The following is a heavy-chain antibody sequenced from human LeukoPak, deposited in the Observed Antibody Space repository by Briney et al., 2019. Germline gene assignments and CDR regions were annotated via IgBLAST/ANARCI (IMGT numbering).Heavy chain of an antibody. Sequence: GGSLRLSCAASGFTFSSYSMNWVRQAPGKGLEWVANIKEDGSEKYYVDSVKGRFTISRDNAKNSLYLQMNSLRAEDTAVYYCARRYYDNFDYWGQGTLVTVSS. J-gene: IGHJ4*02. D-gene: IGHD3-22*01. CDR2: IKEDGSEK. V-gene: IGHV3-7*01. CDR3: ARRYYDNFDY. CDR1: GFTFSSYS.